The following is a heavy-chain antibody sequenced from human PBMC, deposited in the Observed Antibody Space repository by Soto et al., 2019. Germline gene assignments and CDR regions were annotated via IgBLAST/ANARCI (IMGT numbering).Heavy chain of an antibody. CDR2: IIPAFGTA. CDR1: GGTFNSYL. D-gene: IGHD2-2*01. Sequence: QVQLVQSGAEVKNPGSSVKVSCKTSGGTFNSYLIDWVRQAPGPGLEWMGGIIPAFGTAKYAQKFQDRVTITADKSTTTANMEVRTLTSEDTAVYYCARGLDQPPVGLYFDTWGQGTLVSVSS. CDR3: ARGLDQPPVGLYFDT. V-gene: IGHV1-69*06. J-gene: IGHJ4*02.